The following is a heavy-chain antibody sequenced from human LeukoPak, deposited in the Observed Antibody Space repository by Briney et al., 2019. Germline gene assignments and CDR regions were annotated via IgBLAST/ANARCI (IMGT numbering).Heavy chain of an antibody. CDR2: INPDGRGT. Sequence: PGGSLRLSCAASGFPFSTYWMHWVRQAPGKGLVWVSRINPDGRGTTYAGSVKGRFTISRGNAKNTLYLQMNSLRVEDTAVYYCATGGIDSRYYFDNWGQGTLVTVSS. D-gene: IGHD3-10*01. V-gene: IGHV3-74*03. CDR3: ATGGIDSRYYFDN. CDR1: GFPFSTYW. J-gene: IGHJ4*02.